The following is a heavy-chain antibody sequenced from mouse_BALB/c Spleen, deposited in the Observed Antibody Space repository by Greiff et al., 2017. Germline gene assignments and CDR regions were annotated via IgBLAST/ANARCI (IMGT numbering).Heavy chain of an antibody. D-gene: IGHD1-2*01. CDR2: INPSSGYT. CDR1: GYTFTSYT. V-gene: IGHV1-4*01. Sequence: QVQLKQSGAELARPGASVKMSCKASGYTFTSYTMHWVKQRPGQGLEWIGYINPSSGYTNYNQKFKDKATLTADKSSSTAYMQLSSLTSEDSAVYYCARKATTATSYWYFDVWGAGTTVTVSS. J-gene: IGHJ1*01. CDR3: ARKATTATSYWYFDV.